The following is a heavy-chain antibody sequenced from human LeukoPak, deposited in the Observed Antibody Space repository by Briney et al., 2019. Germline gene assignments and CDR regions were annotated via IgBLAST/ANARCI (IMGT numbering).Heavy chain of an antibody. J-gene: IGHJ6*02. V-gene: IGHV3-49*04. D-gene: IGHD1-26*01. CDR2: IRSKAYGGTT. CDR3: TRLGYSGSYYYYYGMDV. Sequence: PGGSLRLSCAASGFTFRDYTMNWVRQAPGKGLEWVGFIRSKAYGGTTEYAASVKGRFTISRDDSKSIAYLQMNSLKTEDTAVYYCTRLGYSGSYYYYYGMDVWGQGTTVTVSS. CDR1: GFTFRDYT.